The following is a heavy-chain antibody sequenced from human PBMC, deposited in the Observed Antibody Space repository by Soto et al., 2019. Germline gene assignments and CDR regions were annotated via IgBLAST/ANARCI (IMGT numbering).Heavy chain of an antibody. Sequence: SVKASCKTSGGTFSSYAISWVRQAPGQGLEWMGGIVPIVDTSTYAQKFQGRVTITADESTSTVYMELSSLRSDDTAVYYCVRVVAIPGYPXNWGQGTLVTVSS. CDR2: IVPIVDTS. J-gene: IGHJ4*02. V-gene: IGHV1-69*13. CDR1: GGTFSSYA. CDR3: VRVVAIPGYPXN. D-gene: IGHD5-12*01.